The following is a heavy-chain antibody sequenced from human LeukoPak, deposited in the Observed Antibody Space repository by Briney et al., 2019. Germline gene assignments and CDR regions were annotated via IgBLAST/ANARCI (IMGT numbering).Heavy chain of an antibody. Sequence: PSETLSLTCTVSGGSISSYYWSWIRQPPGKGLEWIGYIYYGGSTNYNPSLKSRVTISVDTSKNQFSLKLSSVTAADTAVYYCARIAVAGGFHFDYWGQGTLVTVSS. CDR1: GGSISSYY. V-gene: IGHV4-59*08. CDR3: ARIAVAGGFHFDY. CDR2: IYYGGST. J-gene: IGHJ4*02. D-gene: IGHD6-19*01.